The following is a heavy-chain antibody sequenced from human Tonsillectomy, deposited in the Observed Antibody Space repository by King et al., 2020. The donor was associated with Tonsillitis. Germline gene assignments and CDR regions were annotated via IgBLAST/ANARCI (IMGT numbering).Heavy chain of an antibody. CDR2: INHSGRT. V-gene: IGHV4-34*01. D-gene: IGHD3-10*01. CDR1: VGSFSGYY. J-gene: IGHJ4*02. CDR3: AREIGFGELAMDY. Sequence: VQLQQWGAGLLKPSETLSLTCAVYVGSFSGYYWSWIRQPPGKGLEWIGEINHSGRTNYNPSLKSRVTISVDTSKNQFSLKLSSVTAADTAVYYCAREIGFGELAMDYWGQGTLVTVSS.